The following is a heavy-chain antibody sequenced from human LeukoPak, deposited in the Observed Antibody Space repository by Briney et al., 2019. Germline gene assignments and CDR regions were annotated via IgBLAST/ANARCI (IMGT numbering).Heavy chain of an antibody. D-gene: IGHD3-22*01. CDR2: IYPGDSDT. CDR3: ARHHYYYDSGPYPGHY. V-gene: IGHV5-51*01. Sequence: GESLQISCKGSGYSFTSYWIGWVRQMPGKGLEWMGIIYPGDSDTRYSPSFQGQVTISADKSISTAYLQWSSLKASDAAMYYCARHHYYYDSGPYPGHYWDQGTLVTVSS. CDR1: GYSFTSYW. J-gene: IGHJ4*02.